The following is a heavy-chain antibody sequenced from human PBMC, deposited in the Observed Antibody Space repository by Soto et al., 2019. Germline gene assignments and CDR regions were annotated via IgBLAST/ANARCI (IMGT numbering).Heavy chain of an antibody. J-gene: IGHJ4*02. Sequence: QLLESGGASVQPGGSLRLSCVASGFTFKAYAMGWVRQAPGRGLEWVSSITATNGNTYYADSVRGRFTISRDNSRNSLFLQMNGLRPEDSALYYCAKDEGTLSTVFDYWGQGTRVTVPS. CDR2: ITATNGNT. V-gene: IGHV3-23*01. D-gene: IGHD4-4*01. CDR1: GFTFKAYA. CDR3: AKDEGTLSTVFDY.